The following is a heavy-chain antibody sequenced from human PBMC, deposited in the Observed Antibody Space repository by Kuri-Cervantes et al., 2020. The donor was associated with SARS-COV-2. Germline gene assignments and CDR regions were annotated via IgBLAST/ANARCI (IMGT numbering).Heavy chain of an antibody. CDR3: ARVYYDSSGYYEVRYFDY. D-gene: IGHD3-22*01. Sequence: SETLSLTCTVSGGSISTYYWSWIRQPPGKGLEWIGYLYYSGSTNYNPSLKCRVTISVDTSKNQFSLKLSSVTAADTAVYYCARVYYDSSGYYEVRYFDYWGQGTLVTVSS. CDR2: LYYSGST. CDR1: GGSISTYY. V-gene: IGHV4-59*01. J-gene: IGHJ4*02.